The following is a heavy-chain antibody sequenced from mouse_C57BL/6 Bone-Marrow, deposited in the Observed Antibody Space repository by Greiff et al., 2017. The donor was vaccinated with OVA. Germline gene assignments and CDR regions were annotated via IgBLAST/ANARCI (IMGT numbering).Heavy chain of an antibody. J-gene: IGHJ4*01. CDR1: GYTFTSYW. D-gene: IGHD1-1*01. CDR2: IDPSDSYT. Sequence: QVQLQQPGAELVRPGTSVKLSCKASGYTFTSYWMHWVKQRPGQGLEWIGVIDPSDSYTNYNQKFKGKATLTVDTSSSTAYMQLSRLTSEDSAVYYCAIYYYGSSPYYDAMDYWGQGTSVTVSS. V-gene: IGHV1-59*01. CDR3: AIYYYGSSPYYDAMDY.